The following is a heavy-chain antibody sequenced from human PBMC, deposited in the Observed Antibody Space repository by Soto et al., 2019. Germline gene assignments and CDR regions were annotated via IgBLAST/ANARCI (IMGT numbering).Heavy chain of an antibody. CDR3: ARVFGGSYDY. V-gene: IGHV3-30-3*01. CDR2: ISYDGSNK. Sequence: ESGGGVVQPGRSLRLSCAASGFTFSSYAMHWVRQAPGKGLEWVAVISYDGSNKYFADSVKGRFTISRDNSKNTLYLQMNSLRAEDTAVYYCARVFGGSYDYWGQGTLVTVSS. J-gene: IGHJ4*02. CDR1: GFTFSSYA. D-gene: IGHD1-26*01.